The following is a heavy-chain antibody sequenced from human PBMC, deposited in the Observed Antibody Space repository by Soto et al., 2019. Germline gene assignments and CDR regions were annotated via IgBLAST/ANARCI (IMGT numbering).Heavy chain of an antibody. Sequence: ETLSLTCTVSGGSISSSSYYWGWIRQPPGKGLEWIGSIYYSGSTYYNPSLKSRVTISVDTSKNQFSLKLSSVTAADTAVYYCARASDLEQGNYYYYGMDVWGQGTTVTVSS. D-gene: IGHD1-1*01. J-gene: IGHJ6*02. CDR2: IYYSGST. V-gene: IGHV4-39*01. CDR3: ARASDLEQGNYYYYGMDV. CDR1: GGSISSSSYY.